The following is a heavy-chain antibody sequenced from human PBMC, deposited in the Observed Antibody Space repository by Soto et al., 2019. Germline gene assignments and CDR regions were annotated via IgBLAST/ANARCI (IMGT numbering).Heavy chain of an antibody. V-gene: IGHV3-21*01. CDR1: GFTFSSYS. D-gene: IGHD5-18*01. J-gene: IGHJ6*02. CDR3: ASGQDTAMVTWDYYGMDV. CDR2: ISSSSSYI. Sequence: PGGSLRLSCAASGFTFSSYSMNWVRQAPGKGLEWVSSISSSSSYIYYADSVKGRFTISRDNAKNSLYLQMDSLRAEDTAVYYWASGQDTAMVTWDYYGMDVWGQGTTVTVSS.